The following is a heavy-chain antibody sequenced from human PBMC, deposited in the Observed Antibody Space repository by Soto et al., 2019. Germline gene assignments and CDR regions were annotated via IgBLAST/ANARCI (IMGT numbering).Heavy chain of an antibody. Sequence: PGGSLRLSCAASGFTFSSYGMHWVRQAPGKGMEWVAAIWYDGSNKYYADSVKGRFTISRDNSKNTLHLQMNSLRAEDTAVYYCARSRRITIFGVVTRNPDYYYYYMDVWGKGTTVTVSS. CDR1: GFTFSSYG. CDR3: ARSRRITIFGVVTRNPDYYYYYMDV. D-gene: IGHD3-3*01. J-gene: IGHJ6*03. CDR2: IWYDGSNK. V-gene: IGHV3-33*01.